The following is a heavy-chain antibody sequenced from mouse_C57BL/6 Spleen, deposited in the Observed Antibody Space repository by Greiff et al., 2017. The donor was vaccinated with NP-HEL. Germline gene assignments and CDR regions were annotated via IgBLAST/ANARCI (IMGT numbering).Heavy chain of an antibody. J-gene: IGHJ3*01. Sequence: QVQLQQPGAELVKPGASVKLSCKASGYTFTSYWMQWVKQRSGQGLEWIGEIDPSDSYTNYNQKFKGKATLTVDTSSSTAYMQLSSLTSEDSAVYYCARDSPWFAYWGQGTLVTVSA. CDR2: IDPSDSYT. CDR3: ARDSPWFAY. D-gene: IGHD3-2*01. V-gene: IGHV1-50*01. CDR1: GYTFTSYW.